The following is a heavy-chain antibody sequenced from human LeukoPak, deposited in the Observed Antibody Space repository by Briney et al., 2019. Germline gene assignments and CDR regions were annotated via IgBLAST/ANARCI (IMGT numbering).Heavy chain of an antibody. V-gene: IGHV4-38-2*02. D-gene: IGHD6-13*01. J-gene: IGHJ6*02. CDR2: IYHSGST. Sequence: SETLSLTCTVSGYSISSGYYWGWIRQPPGKGLEWIGSIYHSGSTYYNPSLKSRVTISVDTSKNQFSLKLSSVTAADTAVYYCARWQQLTGDYYYGMDVWGQGTTVTVSS. CDR1: GYSISSGYY. CDR3: ARWQQLTGDYYYGMDV.